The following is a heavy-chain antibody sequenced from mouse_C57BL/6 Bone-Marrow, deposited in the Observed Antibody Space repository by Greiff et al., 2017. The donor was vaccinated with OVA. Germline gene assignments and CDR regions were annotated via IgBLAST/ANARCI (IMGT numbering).Heavy chain of an antibody. Sequence: QVQLQQPGAELVKPGASVKLSCKASGYTFTSYWMHWVKQRPGQGLEWIGMIHPNSGSTNYNEKFKSKATLTVDKASSTSYMQLSSLTSEDSAVYYGARGIYDGYYEGFAYWGQGTLVTVSA. D-gene: IGHD2-3*01. V-gene: IGHV1-64*01. CDR1: GYTFTSYW. CDR3: ARGIYDGYYEGFAY. J-gene: IGHJ3*01. CDR2: IHPNSGST.